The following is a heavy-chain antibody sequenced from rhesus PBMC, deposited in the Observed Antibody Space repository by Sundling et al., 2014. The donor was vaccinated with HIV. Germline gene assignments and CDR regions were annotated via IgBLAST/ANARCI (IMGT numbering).Heavy chain of an antibody. D-gene: IGHD3-9*01. CDR2: IRNKPYSYTT. J-gene: IGHJ4*01. CDR3: TGGYYGLDY. V-gene: IGHV3-13*01. CDR1: RITFNNYY. Sequence: EVQLVESGGGLVQPGGSLRLSCVASRITFNNYYMHWVRQAQGKGLQWVGLIRNKPYSYTTKYSADVEGRFTISRDDSKNTLYLQMSSLKTEDTAMYYCTGGYYGLDYWGQGVLVTVSS.